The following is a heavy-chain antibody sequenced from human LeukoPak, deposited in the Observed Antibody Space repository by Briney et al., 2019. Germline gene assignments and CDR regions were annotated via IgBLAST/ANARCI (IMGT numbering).Heavy chain of an antibody. CDR2: ISDSGTTI. CDR1: GFTFSDCY. CDR3: ARVYIAEDY. V-gene: IGHV3-11*01. D-gene: IGHD2-15*01. J-gene: IGHJ4*02. Sequence: GGSLILSCAASGFTFSDCYMSWIRQAPGKGLEWISYISDSGTTIYYADSVKGRFTISRDNAKNSLYLQMNSLRAEDTAVYYCARVYIAEDYWGQGTLVTISS.